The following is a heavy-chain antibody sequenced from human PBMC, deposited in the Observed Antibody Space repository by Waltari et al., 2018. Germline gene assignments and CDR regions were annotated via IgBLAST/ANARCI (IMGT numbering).Heavy chain of an antibody. Sequence: EVQLVESGGGLVQPGGSLRLLCAASGFHFRNYEMNWVRQAPGKGLEWVSYISSGASTIFYADSVKGRFTISRDNAKNSVYLEMNSLRDDDTAIYYCARGEGGANEYWGQGTLVTVSS. CDR2: ISSGASTI. CDR3: ARGEGGANEY. D-gene: IGHD1-26*01. CDR1: GFHFRNYE. V-gene: IGHV3-48*03. J-gene: IGHJ4*01.